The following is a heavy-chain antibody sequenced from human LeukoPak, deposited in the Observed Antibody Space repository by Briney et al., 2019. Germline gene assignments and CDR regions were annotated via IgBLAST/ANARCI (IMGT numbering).Heavy chain of an antibody. V-gene: IGHV1-2*02. CDR3: ARDDILTGYLY. J-gene: IGHJ4*02. Sequence: ASVKVSCKASGYSFTGYYMHWVRQAPGQGLEWMGWINPNSGGTNYAQKFQGRVTMTRDTSISAAYMELSRLRSDDTAVYYCARDDILTGYLYWGQGTLVTVSS. D-gene: IGHD3-9*01. CDR2: INPNSGGT. CDR1: GYSFTGYY.